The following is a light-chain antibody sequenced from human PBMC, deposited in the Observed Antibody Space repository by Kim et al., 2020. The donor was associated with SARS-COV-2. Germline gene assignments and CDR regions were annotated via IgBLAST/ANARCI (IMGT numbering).Light chain of an antibody. Sequence: ALGQTVRITCQGDSLRIYYASWYQQKPGHAPVLVIYGKNNRPSGIPDRFSGSSSGNTASLTITGAQAEDEADYYCNSRDSSGHHLFGGGTQLTVL. V-gene: IGLV3-19*01. J-gene: IGLJ2*01. CDR1: SLRIYY. CDR3: NSRDSSGHHL. CDR2: GKN.